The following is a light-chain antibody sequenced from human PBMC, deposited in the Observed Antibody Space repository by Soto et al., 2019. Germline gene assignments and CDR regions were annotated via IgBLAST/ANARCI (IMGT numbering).Light chain of an antibody. V-gene: IGKV3-20*01. CDR1: QSVSSSY. Sequence: EIVLTQSPGTLSLSPGERATLSCRASQSVSSSYLAWYQQKPGQAPRLLIYGASSRATGIPDRFSGSGSGTDFTLTISRLELEDFAVYYCQPYGSSPPYTFGQGTKLEIK. J-gene: IGKJ2*01. CDR2: GAS. CDR3: QPYGSSPPYT.